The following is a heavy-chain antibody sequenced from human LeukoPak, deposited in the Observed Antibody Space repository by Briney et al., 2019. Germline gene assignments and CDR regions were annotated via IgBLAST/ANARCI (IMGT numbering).Heavy chain of an antibody. CDR3: AREFEFHGASVAFDI. V-gene: IGHV3-30*14. D-gene: IGHD3-10*01. CDR1: GFTFSSYA. Sequence: GGSLRLSCAASGFTFSSYAMHWVRQVPGNGLEWVAVISYDGSNKYYADSVKGRFTISRDNSKNTLYLQMNSLRAEDTAVYYCAREFEFHGASVAFDIWGQGTMVTVSS. J-gene: IGHJ3*02. CDR2: ISYDGSNK.